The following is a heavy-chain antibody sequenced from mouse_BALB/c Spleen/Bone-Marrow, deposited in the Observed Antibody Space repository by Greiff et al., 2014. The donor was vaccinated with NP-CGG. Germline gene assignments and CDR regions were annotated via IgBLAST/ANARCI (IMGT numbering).Heavy chain of an antibody. V-gene: IGHV14-3*02. CDR1: GFNIKDTY. Sequence: VQLQQPGAELVKPGASVKLSCTASGFNIKDTYMHWVKQRPEQGLEWIGRIDPANGNTKYDPKFQGKATITADTSSNTACLQLSGLTSEDTAVYYCAPYYYGSSQFAYWGQGTLVTVSA. J-gene: IGHJ3*01. D-gene: IGHD1-1*01. CDR2: IDPANGNT. CDR3: APYYYGSSQFAY.